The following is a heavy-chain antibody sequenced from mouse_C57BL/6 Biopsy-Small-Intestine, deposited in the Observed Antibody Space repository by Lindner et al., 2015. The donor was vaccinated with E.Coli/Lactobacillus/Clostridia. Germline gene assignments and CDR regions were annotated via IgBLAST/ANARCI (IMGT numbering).Heavy chain of an antibody. CDR3: ATTLKTGTTPEVDY. V-gene: IGHV1-53*01. J-gene: IGHJ4*01. D-gene: IGHD4-1*01. CDR2: INCNSGGT. CDR1: GYTFTGYY. Sequence: SVKVSCKASGYTFTGYYMRWVRQAPGQGLEWMGWINCNSGGTNYAQKFQGRVTMTRDTSISTAYMELSRLRSDDTAVYYCATTLKTGTTPEVDYWGQGTLVTVSS.